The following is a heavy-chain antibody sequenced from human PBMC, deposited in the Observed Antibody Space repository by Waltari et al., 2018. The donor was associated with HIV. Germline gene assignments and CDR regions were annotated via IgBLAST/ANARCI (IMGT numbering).Heavy chain of an antibody. J-gene: IGHJ4*02. CDR2: MNPNSGNT. CDR3: ARVYYDSSGYYGAAGY. CDR1: GYNFTSYE. V-gene: IGHV1-8*01. Sequence: QVQLVQSGAEVKKPGASVKVSCTASGYNFTSYEINWVRQATGQGLEWMGWMNPNSGNTGYAQKFQGRVTMTRNTSISTAFMEVSSLRSEDTAVYYCARVYYDSSGYYGAAGYWGQGTLVTVSS. D-gene: IGHD3-22*01.